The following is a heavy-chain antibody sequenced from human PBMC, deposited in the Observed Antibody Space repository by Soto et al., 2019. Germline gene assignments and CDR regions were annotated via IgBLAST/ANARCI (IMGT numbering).Heavy chain of an antibody. CDR2: ISGNGHVT. Sequence: TGGSLRLSCSASGFSFSSHSMHWVRQAPGRGLEYVSGISGNGHVTHYADAVKGRFTGSRDNSKNILYLQMNYLKTEDTAIYYCVRDTNSTGYIYGSGMDVWGQGTAVTVS. J-gene: IGHJ6*02. V-gene: IGHV3-64D*08. CDR1: GFSFSSHS. D-gene: IGHD5-18*01. CDR3: VRDTNSTGYIYGSGMDV.